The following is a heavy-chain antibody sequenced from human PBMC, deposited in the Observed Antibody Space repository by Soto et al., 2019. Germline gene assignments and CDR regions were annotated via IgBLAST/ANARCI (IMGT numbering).Heavy chain of an antibody. Sequence: HPGGSLRLSCAASGFTFSSYAMSWVRQAPGKELEWVSAISGSGGSTYYADSVKGRFTISRDNSKNTLYLQMNSLRAEDTAVYYCARDRGNLLWFGTSPYYFDYWGQGTLVTVSS. CDR1: GFTFSSYA. CDR3: ARDRGNLLWFGTSPYYFDY. CDR2: ISGSGGST. D-gene: IGHD3-10*01. V-gene: IGHV3-23*01. J-gene: IGHJ4*02.